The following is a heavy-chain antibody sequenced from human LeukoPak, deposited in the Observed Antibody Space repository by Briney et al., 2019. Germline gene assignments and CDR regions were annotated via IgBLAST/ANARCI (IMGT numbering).Heavy chain of an antibody. V-gene: IGHV1-24*01. CDR1: GYTLTELS. Sequence: ASVKVSCKVSGYTLTELSMHWVRQAPGKGLEWMGGFDPEDGETIYAQKFQGRVTMTEDTSTDTAYMELSSLRSEDTAVYYCATRRGVVTAIDVYYYYMDVWGKGTTVTVSS. J-gene: IGHJ6*03. D-gene: IGHD2-21*02. CDR2: FDPEDGET. CDR3: ATRRGVVTAIDVYYYYMDV.